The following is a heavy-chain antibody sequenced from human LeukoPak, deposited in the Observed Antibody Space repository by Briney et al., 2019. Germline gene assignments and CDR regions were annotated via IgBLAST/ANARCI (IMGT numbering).Heavy chain of an antibody. V-gene: IGHV3-30*01. Sequence: PGGSRRPSCAASVFTFSSYAMHWVRQAPGKGLEGVVTISYDGSNKYYADSVKGRFTISRDNSKNTPYLQMNSLRAEDTAVYYFARDSGNIYYYMDVWGKGTTVTVSS. D-gene: IGHD2/OR15-2a*01. CDR2: ISYDGSNK. CDR1: VFTFSSYA. J-gene: IGHJ6*03. CDR3: ARDSGNIYYYMDV.